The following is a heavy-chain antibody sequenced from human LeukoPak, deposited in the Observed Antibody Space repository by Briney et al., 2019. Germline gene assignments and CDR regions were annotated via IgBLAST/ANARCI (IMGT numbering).Heavy chain of an antibody. D-gene: IGHD5-24*01. CDR3: TRVGYIDEGIDY. J-gene: IGHJ4*02. Sequence: GGSLRLSCVASGFPFSSYWMTWVRQAPGKGLEWVANIKQDGSKKSYVDSVKGRFTISRDNAKSSLYLQMNSLRAEDTAIYYCTRVGYIDEGIDYWGQGTLVTVSS. CDR1: GFPFSSYW. V-gene: IGHV3-7*04. CDR2: IKQDGSKK.